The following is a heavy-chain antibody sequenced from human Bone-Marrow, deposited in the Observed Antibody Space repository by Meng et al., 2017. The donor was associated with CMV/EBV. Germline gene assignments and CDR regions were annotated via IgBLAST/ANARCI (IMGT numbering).Heavy chain of an antibody. CDR3: ARARELLQGHNWFDP. D-gene: IGHD1-26*01. V-gene: IGHV4-34*01. CDR2: IYHSGST. Sequence: SCAVDGGSFSGYYWSWIRQPPGKGLEWIGSIYHSGSTYYNPALKSRVTISVDTSKNQFSLKLSAVTAADTAVYYCARARELLQGHNWFDPWGQGTLVTVSS. CDR1: GGSFSGYY. J-gene: IGHJ5*02.